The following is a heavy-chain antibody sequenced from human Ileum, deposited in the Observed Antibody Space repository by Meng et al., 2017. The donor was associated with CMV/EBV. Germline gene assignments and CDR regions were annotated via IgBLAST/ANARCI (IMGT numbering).Heavy chain of an antibody. CDR2: VDPEDGET. Sequence: YTFNDYYMHWVQQAPGKGLEWMGLVDPEDGETIYAEKFQGRVTITADTSTDTAYMELSSLRSEDTAVYYCATDWSKTAAAGYNWFDPWGQGTLVTVSS. CDR1: YTFNDYY. CDR3: ATDWSKTAAAGYNWFDP. D-gene: IGHD6-13*01. V-gene: IGHV1-69-2*01. J-gene: IGHJ5*02.